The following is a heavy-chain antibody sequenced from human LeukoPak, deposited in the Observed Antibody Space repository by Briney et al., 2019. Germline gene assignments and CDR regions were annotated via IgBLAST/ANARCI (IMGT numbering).Heavy chain of an antibody. CDR2: IYYSGST. CDR1: GGSISSSSYY. CDR3: ARARNLWFGLDAFDI. Sequence: PSETLSLTCTVSGGSISSSSYYWGWIRQPPGKGLEWIGSIYYSGSTYYNPSLKSRVTISVDTSKNQFSLKLSSVTAADTAVYYCARARNLWFGLDAFDIWGQGTMVTVSS. D-gene: IGHD3-10*01. J-gene: IGHJ3*02. V-gene: IGHV4-39*07.